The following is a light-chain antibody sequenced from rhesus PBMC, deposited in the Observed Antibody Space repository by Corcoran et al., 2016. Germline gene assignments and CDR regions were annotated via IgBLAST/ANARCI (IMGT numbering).Light chain of an antibody. CDR3: QKYTSPPT. CDR1: QSVRSY. Sequence: QVILTQSPATLSLSPGERATLSCRASQSVRSYLAWYQKKPGQAPRLLVSGASSRATGIPDRCSGRGSGTEFTLTISRLEPEEFAGDYGQKYTSPPTFGQGTKVEIK. CDR2: GAS. V-gene: IGKV3-53*01. J-gene: IGKJ1*01.